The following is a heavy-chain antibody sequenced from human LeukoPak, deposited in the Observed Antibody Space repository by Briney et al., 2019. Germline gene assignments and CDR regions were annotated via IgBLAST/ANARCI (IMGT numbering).Heavy chain of an antibody. CDR2: INHSGST. Sequence: PSETLSLTCAVYGGSFSGYYWSWIRQPPGKGLEWIGEINHSGSTNYNPSLKSRVTISVDTSKDQFSLKLSSVTAADTAVYYCAGTSGWYFYYYYYMDVWGKGTTVTVSS. CDR3: AGTSGWYFYYYYYMDV. V-gene: IGHV4-34*01. J-gene: IGHJ6*03. D-gene: IGHD6-19*01. CDR1: GGSFSGYY.